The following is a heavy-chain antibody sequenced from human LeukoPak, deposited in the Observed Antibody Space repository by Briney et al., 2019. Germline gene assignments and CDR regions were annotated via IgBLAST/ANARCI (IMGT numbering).Heavy chain of an antibody. V-gene: IGHV3-30*18. D-gene: IGHD3/OR15-3a*01. CDR2: VSNDGGDK. Sequence: QSGGSLRLSCAASECTFSSYAMHWVRQAPGKGLEWVALVSNDGGDKYYADSVKGRFTISRDNSKNTLYLQMNSLRGEDTGVYYCAKAHLLDWLLPFDYWGQGTLVTVSS. CDR1: ECTFSSYA. J-gene: IGHJ4*02. CDR3: AKAHLLDWLLPFDY.